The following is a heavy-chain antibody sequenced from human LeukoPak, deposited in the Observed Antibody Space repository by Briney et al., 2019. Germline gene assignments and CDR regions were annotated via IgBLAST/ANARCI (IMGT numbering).Heavy chain of an antibody. Sequence: GESLKISCKASGYSFTSYWIGWVRQLPGKGLEWMGIIDPSDSEARYTPSFQGQVTISVDKSLTTADLQWNSLKASDTAMYYCARQTAMGRSGDYWGQGTLVTVSS. CDR1: GYSFTSYW. J-gene: IGHJ4*02. D-gene: IGHD5-18*01. V-gene: IGHV5-51*01. CDR2: IDPSDSEA. CDR3: ARQTAMGRSGDY.